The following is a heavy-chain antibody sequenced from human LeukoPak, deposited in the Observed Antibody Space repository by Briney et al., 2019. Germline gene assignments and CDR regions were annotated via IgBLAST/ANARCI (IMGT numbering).Heavy chain of an antibody. CDR3: ARQAGSGGCLDY. J-gene: IGHJ4*02. Sequence: SETLSLTCNVSGDSIGGSVDYWVWIRQPPGKGLEWVASIFYSGRTYYNPSLRSRVTISVDTSKNQFSLKLTSVTAADTAVYYCARQAGSGGCLDYWGQGTLVTVSS. CDR2: IFYSGRT. V-gene: IGHV4-39*01. CDR1: GDSIGGSVDY. D-gene: IGHD3-10*01.